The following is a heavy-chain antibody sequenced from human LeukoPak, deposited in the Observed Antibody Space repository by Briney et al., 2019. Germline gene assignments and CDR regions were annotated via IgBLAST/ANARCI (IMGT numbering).Heavy chain of an antibody. CDR1: GYTFTSYC. Sequence: ASVKVSCKASGYTFTSYCMHWVRQAPGQGLEWMGIMNPNGGSTNYAQKFQGRVTMTRDMSTSTVYMELSSLRSEDTAVYYCARGLPRSPLTQYGSETDAFDIRGQGTMVTVSS. J-gene: IGHJ3*02. CDR3: ARGLPRSPLTQYGSETDAFDI. D-gene: IGHD3-10*01. CDR2: MNPNGGST. V-gene: IGHV1-46*01.